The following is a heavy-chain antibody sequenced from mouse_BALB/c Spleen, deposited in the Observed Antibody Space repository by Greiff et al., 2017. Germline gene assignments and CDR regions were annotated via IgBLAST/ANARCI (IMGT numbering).Heavy chain of an antibody. Sequence: QVHVKQSGAELVRPGVSVKISCKGSGYTFTDYAMHWVKQSHAKSLEWIGVISTYYGDASYNQKFKGKATMTVDKSSSTAYMELARLTSEDSAIYYCARGGVYDYDGDDYAMDYWGQGTSVTVSS. CDR3: ARGGVYDYDGDDYAMDY. V-gene: IGHV1S137*01. D-gene: IGHD2-4*01. CDR2: ISTYYGDA. CDR1: GYTFTDYA. J-gene: IGHJ4*01.